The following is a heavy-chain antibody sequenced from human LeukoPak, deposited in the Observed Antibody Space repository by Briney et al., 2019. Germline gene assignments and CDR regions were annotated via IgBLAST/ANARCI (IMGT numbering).Heavy chain of an antibody. V-gene: IGHV3-33*01. J-gene: IGHJ4*02. Sequence: PGRSLRLSCAASGFTFSSYGMHWVRQAPGKGLEWVAVIWYDGSNKYYADSVKGRFTISRDNSKNTLYLQMNSLRAEDTAVYYCARDLLNYDSSGYYYWGQGTLVTVSS. CDR2: IWYDGSNK. D-gene: IGHD3-22*01. CDR3: ARDLLNYDSSGYYY. CDR1: GFTFSSYG.